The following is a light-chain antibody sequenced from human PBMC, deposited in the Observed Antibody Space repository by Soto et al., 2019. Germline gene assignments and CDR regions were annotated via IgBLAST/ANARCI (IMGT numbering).Light chain of an antibody. CDR1: QSVSSSY. CDR3: QQYGSSRT. J-gene: IGKJ1*01. Sequence: EIVLTQSPGTLSLSPGERATLSCRASQSVSSSYLAWYQQKPGQAPRLLIYGASSRATCIPDRFSGSGSGTDFTLTISRLETEDFAVYYCQQYGSSRTFGQGTKVEIK. V-gene: IGKV3-20*01. CDR2: GAS.